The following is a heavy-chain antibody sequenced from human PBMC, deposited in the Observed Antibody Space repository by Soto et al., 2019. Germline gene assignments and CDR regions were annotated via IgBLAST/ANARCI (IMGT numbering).Heavy chain of an antibody. V-gene: IGHV3-64D*06. CDR1: GFTFSSYA. J-gene: IGHJ5*02. Sequence: GALRLSCSASGFTFSSYAMHWVRQAPGKGLEYVSAISSNGGSTYYADSVKGRFTISRDNSKNTLYLQMSSLRAEDTAVYYCVKDRRGSSYWFDPWGQGTLVTVSS. CDR2: ISSNGGST. D-gene: IGHD6-6*01. CDR3: VKDRRGSSYWFDP.